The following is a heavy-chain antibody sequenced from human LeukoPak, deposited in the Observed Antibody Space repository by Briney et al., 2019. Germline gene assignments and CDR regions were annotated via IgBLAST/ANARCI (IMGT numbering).Heavy chain of an antibody. J-gene: IGHJ3*02. Sequence: ASVKASCKVSGYTLTELSMHWVRQAPGKRLEWMGGFDPEDGEAIYAQKFQGRVTMTEDTSTDTAYMELSSLRSEDTAVYYCAALPLKPDAFDIWGQGTMVTVSS. V-gene: IGHV1-24*01. CDR2: FDPEDGEA. CDR3: AALPLKPDAFDI. CDR1: GYTLTELS.